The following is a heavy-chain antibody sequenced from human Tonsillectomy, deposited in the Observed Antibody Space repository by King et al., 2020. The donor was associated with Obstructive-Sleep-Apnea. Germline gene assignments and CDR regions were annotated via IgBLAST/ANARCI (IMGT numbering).Heavy chain of an antibody. CDR3: AREPPTSMVRGDRNDY. CDR1: GDSISTSSYY. D-gene: IGHD3-10*01. Sequence: QLQESGPGLVKPSETLSLTCNVSGDSISTSSYYWGWIRQPPGKGLQWIGTIYYNGSPHYNPSLKSRVTISVDTSKNQFSLKLSSVTAADTAVYYCAREPPTSMVRGDRNDYWGQGTLVIVSS. J-gene: IGHJ4*02. V-gene: IGHV4-39*07. CDR2: IYYNGSP.